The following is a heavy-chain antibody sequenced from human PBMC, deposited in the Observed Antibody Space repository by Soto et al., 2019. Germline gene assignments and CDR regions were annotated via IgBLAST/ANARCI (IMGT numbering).Heavy chain of an antibody. CDR1: GFTFSSYA. J-gene: IGHJ5*02. V-gene: IGHV3-23*01. CDR3: AKDIGITIFGVPNNWFDP. D-gene: IGHD3-3*01. Sequence: GGSLRLSCAASGFTFSSYAMSWVRQAPGKGLEWVSAISGSGGSTYYADSVKGRFTISRDNSKNTLYLQMNSLRAEDTAVYYCAKDIGITIFGVPNNWFDPWGQGTLVTVSS. CDR2: ISGSGGST.